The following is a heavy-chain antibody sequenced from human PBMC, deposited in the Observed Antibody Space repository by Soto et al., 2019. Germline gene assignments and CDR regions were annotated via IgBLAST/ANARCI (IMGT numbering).Heavy chain of an antibody. Sequence: ASVKVSCKASGYTFTSYAMHWVRQAPGQRLEWMGWINAGNGNTKYSQKFQGRVTITRDTSASTAYMELSSPRSEDTAVYYCARVGPIQLWSNWFDPWGQGTLATVSS. J-gene: IGHJ5*02. V-gene: IGHV1-3*01. CDR3: ARVGPIQLWSNWFDP. CDR2: INAGNGNT. CDR1: GYTFTSYA. D-gene: IGHD5-18*01.